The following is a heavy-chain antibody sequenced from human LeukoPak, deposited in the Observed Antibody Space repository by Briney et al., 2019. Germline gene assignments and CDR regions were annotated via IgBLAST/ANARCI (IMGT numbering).Heavy chain of an antibody. CDR2: IYYSGST. D-gene: IGHD5-18*01. Sequence: SETLSLTCIVSGGSISSYYWSWIRQPPGKGLEWIGYIYYSGSTNYNPSLKSRVTISVDTSKNQFSLKLNSVTAADTAVYYCARVRGYSYGLGFDYWGQGTLVTVSS. V-gene: IGHV4-59*01. CDR3: ARVRGYSYGLGFDY. J-gene: IGHJ4*02. CDR1: GGSISSYY.